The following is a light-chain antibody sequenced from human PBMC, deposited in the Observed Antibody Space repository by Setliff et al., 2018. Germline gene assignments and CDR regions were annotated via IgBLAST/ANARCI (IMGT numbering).Light chain of an antibody. Sequence: QSVLTQPPSASGTPGQRVTISCSGSSSNIGSNAVNWYQQFPGTAPKLLIYTNNQRPSGVPDRFSASESGTSASLAIGGLQSEDEGDYYCAAWDDNVKGPIFGGGTKVTV. CDR3: AAWDDNVKGPI. V-gene: IGLV1-44*01. J-gene: IGLJ2*01. CDR1: SSNIGSNA. CDR2: TNN.